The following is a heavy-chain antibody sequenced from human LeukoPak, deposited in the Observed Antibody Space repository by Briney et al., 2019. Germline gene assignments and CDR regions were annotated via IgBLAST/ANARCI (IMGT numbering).Heavy chain of an antibody. CDR2: IKEDGSDK. V-gene: IGHV3-7*05. CDR1: AFTFSMYR. J-gene: IGHJ4*02. Sequence: GGSLRLSCSASAFTFSMYRMSWVRQAPGKGLEWVAPIKEDGSDKYYVDSVRGRFTISRDNAENSLYLQMNRRTAEDTALYYCVRDRIRDIPGVITIRYDYWGQGTLVTVSS. CDR3: VRDRIRDIPGVITIRYDY. D-gene: IGHD3-10*01.